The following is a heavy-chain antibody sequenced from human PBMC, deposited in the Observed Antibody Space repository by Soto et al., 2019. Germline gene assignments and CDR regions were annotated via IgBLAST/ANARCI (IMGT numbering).Heavy chain of an antibody. J-gene: IGHJ4*02. V-gene: IGHV4-59*01. Sequence: SETLSLTCTVSGGSISSYYWSWIRQPPGKGLEWIGYIYYSGSTNYNPSLKSRVTISVDTSKNQFSLKLSSVTAADTAVYYCARDYRGYSYGGLDYWGQGTLVTVS. D-gene: IGHD5-18*01. CDR3: ARDYRGYSYGGLDY. CDR1: GGSISSYY. CDR2: IYYSGST.